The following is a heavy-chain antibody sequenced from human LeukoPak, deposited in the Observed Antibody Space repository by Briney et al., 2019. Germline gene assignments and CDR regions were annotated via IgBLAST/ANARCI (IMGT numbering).Heavy chain of an antibody. D-gene: IGHD4-17*01. CDR3: AKVRDDYGDYYFDY. J-gene: IGHJ4*02. CDR2: ISGSGGST. V-gene: IGHV3-23*01. Sequence: RGSLRLSCAASGFTFSSYAMSWVRQAPGKGLEWVSAISGSGGSTYYADSVKGRFTISRDNSKNTLYLQMNSLRAEDTAVYYCAKVRDDYGDYYFDYWGQGTLVTVSS. CDR1: GFTFSSYA.